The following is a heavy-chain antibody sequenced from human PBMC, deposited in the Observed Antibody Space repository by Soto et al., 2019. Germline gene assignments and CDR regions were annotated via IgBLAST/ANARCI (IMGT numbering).Heavy chain of an antibody. Sequence: PGGSLRLSCAASGFTFSSYAMSWVRQAPGKGLEWVAVISYDGSNKYYADSVKGRFTISRDNSKNTLYLQMNSLRAEDTAVYYCAKDRAIFAHGGGGYGMDVWGQGTTVTVSS. CDR2: ISYDGSNK. D-gene: IGHD3-3*01. CDR3: AKDRAIFAHGGGGYGMDV. J-gene: IGHJ6*02. CDR1: GFTFSSYA. V-gene: IGHV3-30*18.